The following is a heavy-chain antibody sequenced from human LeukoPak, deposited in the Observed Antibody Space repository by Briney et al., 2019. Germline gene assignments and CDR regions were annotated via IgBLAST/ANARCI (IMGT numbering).Heavy chain of an antibody. V-gene: IGHV3-43*02. CDR3: AKESGKFDY. J-gene: IGHJ4*02. Sequence: GGSLRLSCVASGLPIADFAMHWVRQAPGKGLEWVSLIRGDGVSTFYTDSVRGRFSISRDNTKNSLYLEMNSLRTEDTAMYYCAKESGKFDYWGQGTLVAVSS. CDR1: GLPIADFA. CDR2: IRGDGVST.